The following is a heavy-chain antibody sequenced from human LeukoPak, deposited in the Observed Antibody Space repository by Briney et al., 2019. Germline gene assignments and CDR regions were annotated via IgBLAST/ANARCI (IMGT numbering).Heavy chain of an antibody. CDR2: ISSSSSYI. D-gene: IGHD3-3*01. J-gene: IGHJ4*02. Sequence: GGSLRLSCAASGFTFSSYSMNWVRQAPGKGLEWVSSISSSSSYIYYADSVKGQFTISRDNAKNSLYLQMNSLRAEDTAVYYCAREPYYDFWSGYYDIDYWGQGTLVTVSS. V-gene: IGHV3-21*01. CDR3: AREPYYDFWSGYYDIDY. CDR1: GFTFSSYS.